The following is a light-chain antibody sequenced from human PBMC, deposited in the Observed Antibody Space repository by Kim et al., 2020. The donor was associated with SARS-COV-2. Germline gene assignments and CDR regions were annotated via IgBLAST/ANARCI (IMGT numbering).Light chain of an antibody. CDR1: SSNIGAGYD. V-gene: IGLV1-40*01. CDR2: DNN. CDR3: QSYDSSLSAL. J-gene: IGLJ2*01. Sequence: QSVLTQPPSLSGAPGQRVTISCTGSSSNIGAGYDVHWYQQLPGTAPKLLIYDNNNRPSGVPDRFSGSKSGTSASLAIAGLQAEDEAVYYCQSYDSSLSALFGGGTKLTVL.